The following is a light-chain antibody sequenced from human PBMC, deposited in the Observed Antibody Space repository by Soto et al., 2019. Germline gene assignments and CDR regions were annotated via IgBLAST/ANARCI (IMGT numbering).Light chain of an antibody. J-gene: IGKJ2*01. Sequence: EIVMTQSPATLSVSPGERATLSCRASQSVFSSLAWYQQKPGQAPRLLMYGASSRATGIPDRFSGTGSGTDFTLTISRLEPEDFAVYYCQQYGSSPYTFGLGTKLEIK. CDR3: QQYGSSPYT. CDR1: QSVFSSL. CDR2: GAS. V-gene: IGKV3-20*01.